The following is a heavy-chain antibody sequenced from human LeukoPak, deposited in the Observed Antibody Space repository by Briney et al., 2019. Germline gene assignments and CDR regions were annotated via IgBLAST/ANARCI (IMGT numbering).Heavy chain of an antibody. J-gene: IGHJ4*02. V-gene: IGHV4-39*01. CDR3: ARGIANVYYYSYYFDY. CDR1: GGSISSSSYY. Sequence: KPSETLSLTCTVSGGSISSSSYYRGWIRQPPGKGLEWIGSIYYSGSTYYNPSLKSRVTISVDTSKNQFSLKLSSVTAADTAVYYCARGIANVYYYSYYFDYWGQGTLVTVSS. D-gene: IGHD3-16*01. CDR2: IYYSGST.